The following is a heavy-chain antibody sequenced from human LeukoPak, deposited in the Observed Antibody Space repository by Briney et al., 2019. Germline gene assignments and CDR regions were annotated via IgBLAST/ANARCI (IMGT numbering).Heavy chain of an antibody. CDR2: IYYSGTT. Sequence: SEALSLTCTVSGGSISSSSFYWGWVRQPPGMGLEWNGSIYYSGTTYYNPSLKSRFSISVDTSRNQFSLKLSSVTAADTAVYYCARHPGRLFDYWGQGTLVTVSS. J-gene: IGHJ4*02. CDR1: GGSISSSSFY. V-gene: IGHV4-39*01. CDR3: ARHPGRLFDY.